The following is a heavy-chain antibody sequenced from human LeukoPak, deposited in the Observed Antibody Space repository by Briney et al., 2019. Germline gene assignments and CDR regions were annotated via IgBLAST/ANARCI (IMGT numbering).Heavy chain of an antibody. Sequence: PGGSLRLSCAASGFTFSSYAMHWVRQAPGKGLEWVAVISYDGSNKYYADSVKGRFTISRDNSKNTLYLQMNSLRAEDTAVYYCARARYGYGYLPSNYWGQGTLVTVSS. CDR2: ISYDGSNK. J-gene: IGHJ4*02. V-gene: IGHV3-30-3*01. CDR1: GFTFSSYA. CDR3: ARARYGYGYLPSNY. D-gene: IGHD5-18*01.